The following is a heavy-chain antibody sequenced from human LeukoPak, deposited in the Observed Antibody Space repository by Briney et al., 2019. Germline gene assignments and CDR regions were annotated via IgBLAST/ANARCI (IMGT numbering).Heavy chain of an antibody. CDR1: GFTFNKHW. J-gene: IGHJ4*02. V-gene: IGHV3-7*01. CDR2: LKENGTEK. CDR3: ADPGSAL. Sequence: GGSLRLSCAASGFTFNKHWMSWVRQAPGKGLEWVANLKENGTEKMYVDSVKGRFTISRDNAKNSLYLQMNYLRAEDTAVYFCADPGSALWGQGTLVTVSS.